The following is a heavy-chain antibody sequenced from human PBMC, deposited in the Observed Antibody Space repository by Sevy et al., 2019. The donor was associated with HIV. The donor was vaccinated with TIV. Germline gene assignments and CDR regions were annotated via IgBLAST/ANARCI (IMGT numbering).Heavy chain of an antibody. J-gene: IGHJ5*02. CDR3: ARVDANYDKGFDP. CDR2: ISSSGTTI. CDR1: GFTFSSYE. D-gene: IGHD3-22*01. Sequence: GGSLRLSCEASGFTFSSYEMNWVRQAPGKGLEWVSYISSSGTTIKYADSVKGRFTISRDNAKNSLYMQMNSLRAEDTDDYYCARVDANYDKGFDPWGQGTLVTVSS. V-gene: IGHV3-48*03.